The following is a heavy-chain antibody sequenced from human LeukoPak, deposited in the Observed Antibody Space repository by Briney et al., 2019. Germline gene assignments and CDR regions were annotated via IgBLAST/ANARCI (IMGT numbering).Heavy chain of an antibody. CDR1: GYTFTSYD. CDR3: ARCAYSSSWYVYYYYMDV. Sequence: ASVKVSCKASGYTFTSYDINWVRQATGQGLEWMGWMNPNSGNTGYAQKFQGRVTMTRNTSISTAYMELSSLRSEDTAVHYCARCAYSSSWYVYYYYMDVWGKGTTVTVSS. D-gene: IGHD6-13*01. V-gene: IGHV1-8*01. CDR2: MNPNSGNT. J-gene: IGHJ6*03.